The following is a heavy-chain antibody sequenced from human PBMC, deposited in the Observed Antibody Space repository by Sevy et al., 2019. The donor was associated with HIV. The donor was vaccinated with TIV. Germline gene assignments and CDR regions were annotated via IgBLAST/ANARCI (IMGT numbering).Heavy chain of an antibody. J-gene: IGHJ4*02. V-gene: IGHV3-30-3*01. CDR1: GFTFSNYD. CDR2: ISHDGNYK. Sequence: GGSLRLSCAASGFTFSNYDMHWVRQAPGKGLEWVAVISHDGNYKNYADSVKDRFTISRDDFKNTLYLHMSSLRPEDTAVSFCARLFSCGGDCYYLDYWGQGALVTVSS. D-gene: IGHD2-21*02. CDR3: ARLFSCGGDCYYLDY.